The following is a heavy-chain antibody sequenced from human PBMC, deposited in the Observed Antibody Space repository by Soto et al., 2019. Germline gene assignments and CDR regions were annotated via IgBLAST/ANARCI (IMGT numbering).Heavy chain of an antibody. CDR3: AHFLNYDILTGYYTWAFDI. CDR2: IYWDDDK. Sequence: SGPTLVKPPQTLTLTCTFSGFSLSTSGVGVGWIRQPPGKALEWLALIYWDDDKRYSPSLKSRLTITTDTSKNQVVLTMTNIDPVDTATYYCAHFLNYDILTGYYTWAFDIWGQGTMVTVSS. CDR1: GFSLSTSGVG. D-gene: IGHD3-9*01. V-gene: IGHV2-5*02. J-gene: IGHJ3*02.